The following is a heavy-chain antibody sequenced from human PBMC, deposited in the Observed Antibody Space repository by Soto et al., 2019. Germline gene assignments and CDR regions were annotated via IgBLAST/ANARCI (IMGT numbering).Heavy chain of an antibody. CDR1: GSTFSTYT. J-gene: IGHJ4*02. Sequence: QVQLVESGGGVVQPGRSLRLSCATSGSTFSTYTMHWVRQAPGKGLEWVAVISFYESNKYYADSVKGRFTISRDDSKNTLYRHMTSLRPEDTAVYYCARENTVGYCSGGSCYYFDYWGQGTLVTVSS. V-gene: IGHV3-30-3*01. D-gene: IGHD2-15*01. CDR3: ARENTVGYCSGGSCYYFDY. CDR2: ISFYESNK.